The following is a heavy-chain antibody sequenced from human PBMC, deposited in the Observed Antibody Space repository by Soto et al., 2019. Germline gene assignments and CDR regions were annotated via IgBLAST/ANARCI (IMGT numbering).Heavy chain of an antibody. CDR2: ISSSSSYI. Sequence: EVQLVESGGGLVKPGGSLRLSCAASGFTFSSYSMNWVRQAPGKGLEWVSSISSSSSYIYYADSVKGRFTIFRDNAKNSLYLQMNSLRAEDTAVYYCAREPYSSSYLYYFDYWGQGTLVTVSS. CDR1: GFTFSSYS. D-gene: IGHD6-6*01. V-gene: IGHV3-21*01. CDR3: AREPYSSSYLYYFDY. J-gene: IGHJ4*02.